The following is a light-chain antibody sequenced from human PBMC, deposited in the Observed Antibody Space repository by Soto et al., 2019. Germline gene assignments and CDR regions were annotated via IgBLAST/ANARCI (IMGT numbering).Light chain of an antibody. CDR3: FSYTTSSTLV. Sequence: QSALTQPASVSGSPGQSITISCTGTSSDVGGYNYVSLYQQHPAKAPKLMIYEVSNRPSGVSHRFSGSKSGNTASLTISGLQAEDEADYYCFSYTTSSTLVFGGGTKVTVL. CDR2: EVS. V-gene: IGLV2-14*01. J-gene: IGLJ3*02. CDR1: SSDVGGYNY.